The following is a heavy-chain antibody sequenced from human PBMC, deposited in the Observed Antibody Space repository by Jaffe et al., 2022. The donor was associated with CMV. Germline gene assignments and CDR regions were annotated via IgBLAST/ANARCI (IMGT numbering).Heavy chain of an antibody. D-gene: IGHD3-16*01. J-gene: IGHJ4*02. V-gene: IGHV3-23*04. CDR2: ISDHGGST. CDR1: GLTFSNYG. CDR3: AKDSPVWTV. Sequence: EVQLVESGGGLAQPGGSLRLSCAASGLTFSNYGMGWVRQAPGKGLEWVSAISDHGGSTYYADSVKGRFTISRDDSKNTLYLQMNSLRVEDTAVYYCAKDSPVWTVWGQGTLVTVSS.